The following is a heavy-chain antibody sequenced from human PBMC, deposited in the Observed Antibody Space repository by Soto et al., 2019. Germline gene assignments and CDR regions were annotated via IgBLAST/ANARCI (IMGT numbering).Heavy chain of an antibody. D-gene: IGHD3-9*01. Sequence: PGGSLRLSCAASGFTFSSYGMHWVRQAPGKGLEWVAVIWYDGSNKYYADSVKGRFTISRDNSKNTLCLQMNSLRAEDTAVYYCARRNYDILTGYYLDYWGQGTLVTVSS. CDR3: ARRNYDILTGYYLDY. CDR1: GFTFSSYG. V-gene: IGHV3-33*01. J-gene: IGHJ4*02. CDR2: IWYDGSNK.